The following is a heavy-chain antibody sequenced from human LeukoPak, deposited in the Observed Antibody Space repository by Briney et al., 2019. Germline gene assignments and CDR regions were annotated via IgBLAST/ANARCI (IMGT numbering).Heavy chain of an antibody. Sequence: SVKVSCKASGGTFSSYAISWVRQAPGQGLEWVGGIIPIFGTANYAQKFQGRVTITADESTSTAYMELSSLRSEDTAVYYCARDPDYGEHDQGWFDPWGQGTLVTVSS. CDR3: ARDPDYGEHDQGWFDP. J-gene: IGHJ5*02. CDR2: IIPIFGTA. CDR1: GGTFSSYA. V-gene: IGHV1-69*01. D-gene: IGHD4-17*01.